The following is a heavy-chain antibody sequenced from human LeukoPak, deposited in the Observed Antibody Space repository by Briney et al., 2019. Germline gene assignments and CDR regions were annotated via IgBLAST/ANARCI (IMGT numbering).Heavy chain of an antibody. D-gene: IGHD1-26*01. Sequence: ASVKVSCKASGYTFTSYGISWARQASGQGLEWMGWISAYNGNTNYAQKLQGRVTMTTDTSTSTAYMELRSLRSDDTAVYYCASRSGSQYAFDIWGQGTMVTVSS. CDR1: GYTFTSYG. CDR2: ISAYNGNT. J-gene: IGHJ3*02. CDR3: ASRSGSQYAFDI. V-gene: IGHV1-18*01.